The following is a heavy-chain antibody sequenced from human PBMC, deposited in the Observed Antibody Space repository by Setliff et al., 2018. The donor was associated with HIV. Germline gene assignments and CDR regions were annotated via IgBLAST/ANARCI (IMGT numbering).Heavy chain of an antibody. Sequence: GSLRLSCVASGFTFSSNWLSWVRQAPGKGLEWVGRIRDQRNNYATVYAVAVQGRFTISRDDFEKTAYLHMSNLRVEDTAVYYCLTPSHSGMSGYWGQGTLVTVSS. V-gene: IGHV3-73*01. CDR1: GFTFSSNW. CDR3: LTPSHSGMSGY. J-gene: IGHJ4*02. D-gene: IGHD3-9*01. CDR2: IRDQRNNYAT.